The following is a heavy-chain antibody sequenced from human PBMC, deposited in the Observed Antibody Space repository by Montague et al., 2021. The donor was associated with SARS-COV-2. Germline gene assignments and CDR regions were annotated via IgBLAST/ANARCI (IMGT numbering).Heavy chain of an antibody. CDR1: GFTFSSYR. CDR3: AREITMIVVPDY. V-gene: IGHV3-21*01. CDR2: ISSSSSYI. D-gene: IGHD3-22*01. J-gene: IGHJ4*02. Sequence: SLRLSCAASGFTFSSYRMNWVRRAPGKGLEWVSSISSSSSYIYYADSVKGRFTISRDNAKNSLYLQMNSLRAEDTAVYYCAREITMIVVPDYWGQGTLVTVSS.